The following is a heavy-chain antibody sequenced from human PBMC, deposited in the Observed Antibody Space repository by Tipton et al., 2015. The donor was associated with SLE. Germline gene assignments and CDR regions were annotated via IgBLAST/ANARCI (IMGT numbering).Heavy chain of an antibody. D-gene: IGHD3-10*01. CDR1: GGSFSGYY. J-gene: IGHJ4*02. Sequence: TLSLTCAVYGGSFSGYYWSWIRQPAGKGLEWIGRIYISGTTNYNPSLKSRVTISVHTSKNQFSLKLNSVTAADTALYYCARWCTTYGFRYWGQGTLVTVSS. V-gene: IGHV4-59*10. CDR3: ARWCTTYGFRY. CDR2: IYISGTT.